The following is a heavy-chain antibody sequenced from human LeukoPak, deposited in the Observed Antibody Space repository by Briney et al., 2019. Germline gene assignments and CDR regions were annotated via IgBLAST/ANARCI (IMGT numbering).Heavy chain of an antibody. J-gene: IGHJ6*02. Sequence: GGSLRLSCAASEFTYGMNWVRQAPGKGLECVSAISSSGSNTYYADSVKGRFTISRDNSKNTLYLQMNSLRAEDTAVYYCAKDLASQLGRGFYYYYGMDVWGQGTTVTVSS. D-gene: IGHD6-6*01. CDR2: ISSSGSNT. CDR3: AKDLASQLGRGFYYYYGMDV. V-gene: IGHV3-23*01. CDR1: EFTYG.